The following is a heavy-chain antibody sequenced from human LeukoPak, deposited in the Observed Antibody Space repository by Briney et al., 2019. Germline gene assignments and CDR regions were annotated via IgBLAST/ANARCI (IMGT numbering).Heavy chain of an antibody. CDR1: GFSFSMYS. V-gene: IGHV3-21*06. Sequence: TGGSLRLSCAASGFSFSMYSMSWIRQAPGKGLEWVSVISDNGAVTFYGDSVKGRFTISRDNAKNSLYLQMNSLRAEDTAVYYCARAGSGRSPDWFDPWGQGTLVTVSS. CDR2: ISDNGAVT. CDR3: ARAGSGRSPDWFDP. J-gene: IGHJ5*02. D-gene: IGHD1-26*01.